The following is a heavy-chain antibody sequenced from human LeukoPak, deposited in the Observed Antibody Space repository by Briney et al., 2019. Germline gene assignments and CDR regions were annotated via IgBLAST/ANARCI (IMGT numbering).Heavy chain of an antibody. J-gene: IGHJ3*02. D-gene: IGHD5-18*01. V-gene: IGHV3-23*01. Sequence: GGSLRLSCAASGFTFSSYAMSWVRQAPGKGLEWVSAISGSGGSTYYADSVKGRFTISRDNSKNTLYLQMNSLRAEDTAVYYCAKDAHLVQLWLHDAFDIWGQGTMVTVSS. CDR2: ISGSGGST. CDR1: GFTFSSYA. CDR3: AKDAHLVQLWLHDAFDI.